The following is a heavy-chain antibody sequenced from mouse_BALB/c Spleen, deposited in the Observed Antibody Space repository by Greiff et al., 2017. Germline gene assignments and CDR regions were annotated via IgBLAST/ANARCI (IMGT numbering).Heavy chain of an antibody. D-gene: IGHD2-1*01. CDR1: GFTFSSYA. J-gene: IGHJ4*01. Sequence: DVKLVESGGGLVKPGGSLKLSCAASGFTFSSYAMSWVRQSPEKRLEWVAEISSGGSYTYYPDTVTGRFTISRDNAKNTLYLEMSSLRSEDTAMYYCARDYYGNHYAMDYWGQGTSVTVSS. CDR2: ISSGGSYT. CDR3: ARDYYGNHYAMDY. V-gene: IGHV5-9-4*01.